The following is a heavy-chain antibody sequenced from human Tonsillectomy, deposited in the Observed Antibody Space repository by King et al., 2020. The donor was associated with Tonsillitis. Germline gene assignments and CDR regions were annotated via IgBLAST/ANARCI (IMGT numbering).Heavy chain of an antibody. V-gene: IGHV5-10-1*03. CDR3: ARNRLSRPVVGYWFDP. D-gene: IGHD2-15*01. CDR2: IDPSDSYT. CDR1: GYSFITDS. J-gene: IGHJ5*02. Sequence: VQLVQSGAEVKKPGESLRISCKASGYSFITDSITWVRQMPGKGLEWMGRIDPSDSYTNYSPSFQGHVTISTDKSINTAYLQWSSLKASDTAIYYCARNRLSRPVVGYWFDPWGQGTLVTVSS.